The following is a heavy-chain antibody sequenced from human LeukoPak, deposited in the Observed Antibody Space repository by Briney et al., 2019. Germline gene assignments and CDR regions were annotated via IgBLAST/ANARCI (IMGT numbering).Heavy chain of an antibody. CDR3: ARGGYYDSSGYRRYYFGY. V-gene: IGHV1-18*01. J-gene: IGHJ4*02. Sequence: ASVKVSCKASGYTFTSYGISWVRQAPGQGLEWMGWISAYNGNTNYAQKLQGRVTMTTDTSTSTAYMELRSLRSDDTAVYYCARGGYYDSSGYRRYYFGYWGQGTLVTVSS. CDR2: ISAYNGNT. D-gene: IGHD3-22*01. CDR1: GYTFTSYG.